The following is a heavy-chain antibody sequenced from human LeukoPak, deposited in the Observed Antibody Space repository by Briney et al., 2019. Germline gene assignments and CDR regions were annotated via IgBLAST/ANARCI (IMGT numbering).Heavy chain of an antibody. D-gene: IGHD3-22*01. CDR2: ISSSGSTI. CDR1: GFTFSSYE. CDR3: AKDLYSSGYYKALDY. J-gene: IGHJ4*02. V-gene: IGHV3-48*03. Sequence: PGGSLRLSCAASGFTFSSYEMNWVRQAPGKGLEWVSYISSSGSTIYYADSVKGRFTISRDNSKNTLYLQMNSLRAEDTAVYYCAKDLYSSGYYKALDYWGQGTLVTVSS.